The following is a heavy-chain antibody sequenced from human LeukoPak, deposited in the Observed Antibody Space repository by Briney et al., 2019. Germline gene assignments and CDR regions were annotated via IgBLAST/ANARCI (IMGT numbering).Heavy chain of an antibody. J-gene: IGHJ4*02. Sequence: SETLSLTCTVSGYSIRSGYFWGWIRQPPGKGLEWIGTIFHSGTTNYNPSLKSRVTISVDTSRNHFSLKLISVTAADTAVYYCARSGRREAVADPYYFDYWGQGTLVTVSS. D-gene: IGHD6-19*01. CDR3: ARSGRREAVADPYYFDY. V-gene: IGHV4-38-2*02. CDR1: GYSIRSGYF. CDR2: IFHSGTT.